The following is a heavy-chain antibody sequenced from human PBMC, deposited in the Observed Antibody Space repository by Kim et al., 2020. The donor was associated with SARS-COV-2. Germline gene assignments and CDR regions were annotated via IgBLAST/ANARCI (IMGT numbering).Heavy chain of an antibody. CDR1: GFTFSSYD. J-gene: IGHJ5*02. CDR2: IGTAGDT. D-gene: IGHD4-17*01. Sequence: GGSLRLSCVASGFTFSSYDMHWVRQATGKGLEWVSAIGTAGDTYYPGSVEGRFTISRENDKNSLYLQMNSLRAGDTAVYYCARELSSDYGDNWFDPWGQGTLVTVSS. V-gene: IGHV3-13*01. CDR3: ARELSSDYGDNWFDP.